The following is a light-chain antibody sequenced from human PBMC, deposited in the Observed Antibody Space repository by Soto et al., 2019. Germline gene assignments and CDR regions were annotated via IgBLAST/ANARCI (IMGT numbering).Light chain of an antibody. CDR1: QSVSSSY. CDR2: GTS. CDR3: QQYTTSSWT. J-gene: IGKJ1*01. V-gene: IGKV3-20*01. Sequence: EIVMTQSPATLSVSPGERATLSCRASQSVSSSYLAWYQQKPGQAPRVLIYGTSSRATGIPDRFSGSGSGTDFTLTISRLEPEDFAVYYCQQYTTSSWTFGQGTKVDIK.